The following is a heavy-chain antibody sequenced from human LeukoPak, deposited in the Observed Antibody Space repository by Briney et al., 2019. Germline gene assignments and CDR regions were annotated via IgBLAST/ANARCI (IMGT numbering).Heavy chain of an antibody. V-gene: IGHV4-59*01. CDR3: ARDYGLGVHSIVVVPAAIRYFDN. CDR1: GGPISSYY. D-gene: IGHD2-2*02. Sequence: SETLSLTCTVSGGPISSYYWSWIRQPPGKGLEWIGYIYYSGSTNYNPSLKSRVTISVDTSKNQFSLKLSSVTAADTAVYYCARDYGLGVHSIVVVPAAIRYFDNWGQGTLVTVSS. CDR2: IYYSGST. J-gene: IGHJ4*02.